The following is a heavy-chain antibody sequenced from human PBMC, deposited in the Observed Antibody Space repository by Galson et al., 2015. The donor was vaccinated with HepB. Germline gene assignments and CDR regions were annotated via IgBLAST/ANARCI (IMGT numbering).Heavy chain of an antibody. CDR3: ARDVDWALDY. D-gene: IGHD3-9*01. CDR2: ISTKRGNT. J-gene: IGHJ4*03. Sequence: SVKVSCKASGYTFNKYGISWVRQAPGQGVEWMGWISTKRGNTKHAQRLQGRVTMTTETSTNTAYMELRSLRSADTAVYYCARDVDWALDYWGQGTTVTVSS. V-gene: IGHV1-18*01. CDR1: GYTFNKYG.